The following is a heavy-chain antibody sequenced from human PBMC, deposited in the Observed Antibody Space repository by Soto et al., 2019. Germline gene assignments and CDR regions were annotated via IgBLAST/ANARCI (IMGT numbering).Heavy chain of an antibody. CDR2: ISGSDNST. V-gene: IGHV3-23*01. Sequence: GGSLKLSCAASGFTFSNYAMSWVRQAPGKGLEWVSAISGSDNSTYYADSVKGRFTISRDNSKNTLYLQLNSLTAEDTAVYYCAPMGVWGQGTTVTVSS. CDR1: GFTFSNYA. CDR3: APMGV. J-gene: IGHJ6*02.